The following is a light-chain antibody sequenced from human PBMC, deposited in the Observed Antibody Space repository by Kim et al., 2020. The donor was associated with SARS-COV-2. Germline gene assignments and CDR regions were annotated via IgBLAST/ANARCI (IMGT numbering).Light chain of an antibody. CDR1: KLEEKF. J-gene: IGLJ3*02. CDR3: QTWDSSTVV. V-gene: IGLV3-1*01. Sequence: SYELTQPPSVSVSPGQAASITCSGDKLEEKFASWFQQKPGQSPVLVIYEDTKRPSGIPERISGSTSGNTATLTISGTQAMDEADYYFQTWDSSTVVFGGGTQLTVL. CDR2: EDT.